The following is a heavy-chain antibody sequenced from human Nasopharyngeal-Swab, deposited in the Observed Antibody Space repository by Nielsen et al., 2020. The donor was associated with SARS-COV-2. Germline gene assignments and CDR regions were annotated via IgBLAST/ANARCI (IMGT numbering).Heavy chain of an antibody. Sequence: WIRQRPGKGLEWIGEINYSGSTNYNTSLNSRLTISIDRSKNQVSLKLRTVTAADTSVYYCARETGSGSDFGMDVWGQGTTVTVSS. D-gene: IGHD3-10*01. J-gene: IGHJ6*02. CDR3: ARETGSGSDFGMDV. CDR2: INYSGST. V-gene: IGHV4-34*01.